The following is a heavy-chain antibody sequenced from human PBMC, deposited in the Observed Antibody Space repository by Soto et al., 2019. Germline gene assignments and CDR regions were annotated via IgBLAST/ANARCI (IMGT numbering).Heavy chain of an antibody. CDR1: GGSFSGYY. CDR2: INHSGST. CDR3: ARLPSGYDPGAGY. D-gene: IGHD5-12*01. Sequence: QVLLQQRSAGLLKPSETLSLTCAVYGGSFSGYYWSWIRQPPGKGLEWIGEINHSGSTKYNPSLKGRVSMSVDTSKKQFSLKLSSVTGADTGVYYCARLPSGYDPGAGYWGQGTLGTVSS. V-gene: IGHV4-34*01. J-gene: IGHJ4*02.